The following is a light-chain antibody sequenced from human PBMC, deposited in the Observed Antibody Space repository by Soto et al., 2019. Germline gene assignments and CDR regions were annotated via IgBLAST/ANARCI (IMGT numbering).Light chain of an antibody. J-gene: IGKJ1*01. Sequence: EIVLTQSPGTLSLSPGERATLSCRASQSVTSNYLAWYQQEPGQAPRLLIYGASSRATGIPDRFSGSGSGTDFTLTISRLEPEDFAVYYYQQYGYSPPTFGLGTKVDIK. CDR1: QSVTSNY. V-gene: IGKV3-20*01. CDR3: QQYGYSPPT. CDR2: GAS.